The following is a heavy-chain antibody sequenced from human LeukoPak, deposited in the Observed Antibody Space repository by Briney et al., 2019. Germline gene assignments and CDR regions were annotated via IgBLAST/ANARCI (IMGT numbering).Heavy chain of an antibody. V-gene: IGHV1-46*01. CDR1: GYTFTSYY. CDR3: ARGGVGATTYVWFDP. D-gene: IGHD1-26*01. CDR2: INPSGGST. J-gene: IGHJ5*02. Sequence: ASVKVSCKASGYTFTSYYIHWVRQAPGQGLECMGIINPSGGSTSYAQKFQGRVTMTRDMSTSTVYMELSSLRSEDTAVYYCARGGVGATTYVWFDPWGQGTLVTVSS.